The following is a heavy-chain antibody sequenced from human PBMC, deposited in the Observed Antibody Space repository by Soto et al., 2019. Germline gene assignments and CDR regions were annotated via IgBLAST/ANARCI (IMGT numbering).Heavy chain of an antibody. CDR1: GFTFGDNA. CDR2: IRSKAYGGTP. CDR3: TTPLTQHYESTGYPDGFDM. D-gene: IGHD3-22*01. V-gene: IGHV3-49*03. Sequence: GGSLRLSCTASGFTFGDNAVSWFRQAPGKGLEWVGFIRSKAYGGTPEHAASVKGRFTVSRDDSKSIAYLQMISLKTEDTALYYCTTPLTQHYESTGYPDGFDMWGQGTMVTVSS. J-gene: IGHJ3*02.